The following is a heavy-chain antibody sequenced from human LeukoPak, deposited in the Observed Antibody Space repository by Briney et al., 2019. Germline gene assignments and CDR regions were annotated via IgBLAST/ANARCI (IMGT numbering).Heavy chain of an antibody. D-gene: IGHD3-22*01. Sequence: GGSLRLSCAASGFTFSTHAMSWVRQAPGKGLEWVAGSSGSGGSTFNADSVKGRFTISRDNSKNTLYPQMNSLRAEDTAVYYCAKGYHYESSGCFDYWGQGTLVTVSS. V-gene: IGHV3-23*01. CDR3: AKGYHYESSGCFDY. CDR2: SSGSGGST. CDR1: GFTFSTHA. J-gene: IGHJ4*02.